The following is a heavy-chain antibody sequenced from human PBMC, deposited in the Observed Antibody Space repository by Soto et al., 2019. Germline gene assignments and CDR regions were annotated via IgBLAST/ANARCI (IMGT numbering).Heavy chain of an antibody. CDR1: GYSFTSYW. V-gene: IGHV5-51*01. Sequence: GESLKISCKGSGYSFTSYWIGWVRQMPGKGLEWMGIIYPGDSDTRYSPSFQGQVTISADKSISTAYLQWSSLKASDTAMYYCARRGSLFRELPDYGMDVWGQGTTVTVSS. D-gene: IGHD3-10*02. J-gene: IGHJ6*02. CDR2: IYPGDSDT. CDR3: ARRGSLFRELPDYGMDV.